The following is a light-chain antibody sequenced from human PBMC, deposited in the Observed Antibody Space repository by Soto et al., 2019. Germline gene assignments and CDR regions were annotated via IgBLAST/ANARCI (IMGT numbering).Light chain of an antibody. CDR2: GAS. CDR3: QQYNNWPRT. Sequence: EIVMTQSPATLSVSPGERATLFCRASQSVSGNLAWYQQKPGQAPRLLISGASIRATGSPARFSGSGSGTEFTLTISSLQSEDFAVYYCQQYNNWPRTLGQGTKVDIK. CDR1: QSVSGN. V-gene: IGKV3-15*01. J-gene: IGKJ1*01.